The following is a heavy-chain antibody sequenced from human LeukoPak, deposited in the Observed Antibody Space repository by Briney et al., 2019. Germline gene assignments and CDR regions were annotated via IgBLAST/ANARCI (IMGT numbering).Heavy chain of an antibody. Sequence: SETLSLTCTVSGGSISSYYWSWIRQPPGKGLEWIGYIYYSGSTYYNPSLKSRVTISVDTSKNQFSLKLSSVTAADTAVYYCARSGITMVRGGRLNWFDPWGQGTLVTVSS. CDR2: IYYSGST. J-gene: IGHJ5*02. CDR1: GGSISSYY. CDR3: ARSGITMVRGGRLNWFDP. V-gene: IGHV4-59*01. D-gene: IGHD3-10*01.